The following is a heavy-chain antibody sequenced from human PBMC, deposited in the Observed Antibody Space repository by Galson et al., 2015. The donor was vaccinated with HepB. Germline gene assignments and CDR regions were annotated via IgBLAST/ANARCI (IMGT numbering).Heavy chain of an antibody. D-gene: IGHD3-16*01. J-gene: IGHJ5*02. CDR1: GYTFTGYY. CDR2: INPNSGGT. CDR3: ASAACTYTTSCSPDFP. V-gene: IGHV1-2*02. Sequence: SVMVSCKASGYTFTGYYIHWVRQVPGQGLEWMGWINPNSGGTNYAQKFQGRVTMTRDTSISTAYMELSSLRSDDTAVYYCASAACTYTTSCSPDFPWGQGTLVTVSS.